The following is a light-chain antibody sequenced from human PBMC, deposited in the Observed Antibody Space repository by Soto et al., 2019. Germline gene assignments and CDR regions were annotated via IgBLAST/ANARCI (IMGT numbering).Light chain of an antibody. CDR2: EGT. J-gene: IGLJ2*01. V-gene: IGLV2-23*01. Sequence: QSALTQPASVSGSPGQSITISCTGTSSDVGSYNLVSWYQHHPGKAPKLMIYEGTKRPSGVSNRFSGSKSGNTDSLTVSGLQAEDEADYYCCSYASDSKVLFVGGTKLTVL. CDR1: SSDVGSYNL. CDR3: CSYASDSKVL.